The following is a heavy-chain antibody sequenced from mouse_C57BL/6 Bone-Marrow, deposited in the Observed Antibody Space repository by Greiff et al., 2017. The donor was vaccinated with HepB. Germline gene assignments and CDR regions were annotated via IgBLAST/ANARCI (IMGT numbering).Heavy chain of an antibody. CDR3: TTDDYDGDYFDY. D-gene: IGHD2-4*01. CDR2: IDPENGDT. Sequence: EVQLQQSGAELVRPGASVKLSCTASGFNIKDDYMHWVKQRPEQGLEWIGWIDPENGDTEYASKFQGKATITADTSSNTAYLHLSSLTSEDTAVYYCTTDDYDGDYFDYWGQGTTLTVSS. CDR1: GFNIKDDY. J-gene: IGHJ2*01. V-gene: IGHV14-4*01.